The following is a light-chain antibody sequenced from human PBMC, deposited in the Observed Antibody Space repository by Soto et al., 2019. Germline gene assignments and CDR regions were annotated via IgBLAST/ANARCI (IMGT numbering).Light chain of an antibody. CDR3: LQHNVFPRT. CDR1: QAIRND. V-gene: IGKV1-17*01. J-gene: IGKJ1*01. Sequence: DIQMTQSPSSLSVSVGDRVTITCRASQAIRNDLAWYQQKPGRAPKRLIYGSSTLQSGVPSRFSGSGSGTEFTLTISSLQPEDFATYYCLQHNVFPRTFGQGTKVEIK. CDR2: GSS.